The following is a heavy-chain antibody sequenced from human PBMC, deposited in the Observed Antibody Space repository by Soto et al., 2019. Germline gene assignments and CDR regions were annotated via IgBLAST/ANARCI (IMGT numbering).Heavy chain of an antibody. CDR2: VFYSGST. V-gene: IGHV4-59*01. Sequence: SETLSLTCTVSGGSMSSYYWSWIRQPPGKGLEWIGNVFYSGSTIYNPSLKSRVIISVDTSKNQFSLKLSSVTAADTAVYFCAKEFCDPNGCYGRWLDPWGQGTLVTVSS. CDR1: GGSMSSYY. J-gene: IGHJ5*02. D-gene: IGHD2-15*01. CDR3: AKEFCDPNGCYGRWLDP.